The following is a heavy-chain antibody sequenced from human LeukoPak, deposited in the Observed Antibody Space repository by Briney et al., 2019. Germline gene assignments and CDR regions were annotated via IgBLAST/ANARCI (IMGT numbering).Heavy chain of an antibody. J-gene: IGHJ4*02. Sequence: GGSLRLSCTASGFTFSRSSMNWVRQAPGKGLEWVSSISTSSSYIYYADSVKGRFTISRDNAKNSLYLQMNSLRAEDTAVYYCARLSAAGHFDYWGQGTLVTVSS. CDR3: ARLSAAGHFDY. CDR2: ISTSSSYI. V-gene: IGHV3-21*01. D-gene: IGHD6-13*01. CDR1: GFTFSRSS.